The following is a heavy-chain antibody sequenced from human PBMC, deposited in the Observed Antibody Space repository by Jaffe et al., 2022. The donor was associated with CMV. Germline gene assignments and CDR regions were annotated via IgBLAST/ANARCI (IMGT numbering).Heavy chain of an antibody. Sequence: QVQLVESGGGVVQPGKSLRLSCAASGFIFSSYVMHWVRQAPGKGLEWVAVIWSDGSDKYYADSVKGRFTISRDNSKNTLYLQMNSLRAEDTAVYYCARGHDYTNYGGLSFDYWGQGTLVTVSS. V-gene: IGHV3-33*08. J-gene: IGHJ4*02. CDR3: ARGHDYTNYGGLSFDY. D-gene: IGHD4-4*01. CDR2: IWSDGSDK. CDR1: GFIFSSYV.